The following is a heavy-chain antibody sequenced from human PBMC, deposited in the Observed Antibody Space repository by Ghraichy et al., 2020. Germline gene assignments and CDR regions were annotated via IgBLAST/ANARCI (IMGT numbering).Heavy chain of an antibody. Sequence: ASVKVSCKVSGYTLTELSMHWVRQAPGKGLEWMGGFDPEDGETIYAQKFQGRVTMTEDTSTDTAYMELSSLRSEDTAVYYCATDRGANDSSACLLGWGQGTLVTVSS. CDR1: GYTLTELS. CDR3: ATDRGANDSSACLLG. CDR2: FDPEDGET. D-gene: IGHD3-22*01. J-gene: IGHJ4*02. V-gene: IGHV1-24*01.